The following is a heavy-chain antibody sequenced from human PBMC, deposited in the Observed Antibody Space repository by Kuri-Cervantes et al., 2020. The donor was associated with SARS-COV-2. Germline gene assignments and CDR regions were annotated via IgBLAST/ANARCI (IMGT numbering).Heavy chain of an antibody. J-gene: IGHJ4*02. D-gene: IGHD3-22*01. Sequence: GESLKISCAASGFTFSSYSMNWVRQAPGKGLEWVSAISGSGGSTYYADSVKGRFTISRDNSKNTLYLQMNSLRAEDTAVYYCAKEGYYDSSALDYWGQGTLVTVSS. V-gene: IGHV3-23*01. CDR3: AKEGYYDSSALDY. CDR1: GFTFSSYS. CDR2: ISGSGGST.